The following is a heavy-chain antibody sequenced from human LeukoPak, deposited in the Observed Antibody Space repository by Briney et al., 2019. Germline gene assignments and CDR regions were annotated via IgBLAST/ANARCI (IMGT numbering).Heavy chain of an antibody. CDR2: INPNSGGT. J-gene: IGHJ5*02. V-gene: IGHV1-2*02. Sequence: ASLKASCKASGYTFTDYYMHWVRQAPGQGLEWMGWINPNSGGTNYAQKFYARVTMTRDTSISTAYMELNRLRSDDTAVYYCARDNSVGDVAWWFDPWGQGTLVTVSS. CDR3: ARDNSVGDVAWWFDP. D-gene: IGHD1-26*01. CDR1: GYTFTDYY.